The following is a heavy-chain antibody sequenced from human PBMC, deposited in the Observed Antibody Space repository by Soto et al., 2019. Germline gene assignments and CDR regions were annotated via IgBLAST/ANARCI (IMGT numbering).Heavy chain of an antibody. D-gene: IGHD2-15*01. CDR3: AHVPYCRAGSCYVDY. J-gene: IGHJ4*02. V-gene: IGHV2-5*02. CDR2: ISWDDDK. CDR1: GFLLSTSGVG. Sequence: QITLNESGPTRVKPTQTLTLTCTFSGFLLSTSGVGVGWIRQPPGKALAWLALISWDDDKRYSPYLKSRPTITKDTSKHQVVLTPTNMDPVDTATYYCAHVPYCRAGSCYVDYWGQGTLVTVPS.